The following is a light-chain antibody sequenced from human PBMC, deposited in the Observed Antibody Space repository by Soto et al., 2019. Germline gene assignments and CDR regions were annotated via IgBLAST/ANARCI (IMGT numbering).Light chain of an antibody. CDR2: GAS. CDR3: QQYGSSPPFT. V-gene: IGKV3-20*01. Sequence: EIVLTQSPGTLSLSPGERATLSCRASQSVCSNYLAWYQQKPGQAPRLLIYGASNRATGIPGRFSGSGSGTGFTLTSSRLEPEDSAVYFWQQYGSSPPFTFGQGTKVEIK. CDR1: QSVCSNY. J-gene: IGKJ2*01.